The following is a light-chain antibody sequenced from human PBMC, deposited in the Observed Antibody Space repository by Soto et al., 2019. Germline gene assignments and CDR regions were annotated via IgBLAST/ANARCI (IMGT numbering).Light chain of an antibody. CDR3: QQYNSYSILT. Sequence: DIQMTQSPSTLSSSVGDRVTITCRASQSISSWLAWYQQKPGKAPKLLIYKASSLESGVPSRFSGSGSGTEFTLTISRLQPDDFATYYCQQYNSYSILTFGGGTKVEIK. CDR1: QSISSW. J-gene: IGKJ4*01. V-gene: IGKV1-5*03. CDR2: KAS.